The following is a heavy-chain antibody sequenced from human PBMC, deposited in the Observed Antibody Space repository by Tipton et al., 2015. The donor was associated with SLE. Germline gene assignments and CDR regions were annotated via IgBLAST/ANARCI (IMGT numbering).Heavy chain of an antibody. Sequence: SLRLSCAASGFTFSSYWMSWVRQAPGKGLEWVANIKQDGSEKYYVDSVKGRFTISRDNAKNSLYLQMSSLRAEDTAVYYCARDPADYYYYGMDVWGQGTTVTVSS. CDR3: ARDPADYYYYGMDV. V-gene: IGHV3-7*01. CDR2: IKQDGSEK. J-gene: IGHJ6*02. CDR1: GFTFSSYW.